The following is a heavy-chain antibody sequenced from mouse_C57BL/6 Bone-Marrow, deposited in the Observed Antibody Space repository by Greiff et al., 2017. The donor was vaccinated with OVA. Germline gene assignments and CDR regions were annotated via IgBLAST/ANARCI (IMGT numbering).Heavy chain of an antibody. CDR1: GFTFSDYG. J-gene: IGHJ4*01. CDR3: ARGQLLYYAMDY. D-gene: IGHD3-1*01. V-gene: IGHV5-15*01. CDR2: ISNLAYSI. Sequence: DVKLQESGGGLVQPGGSQKLSCAASGFTFSDYGMAWVRQAPRKGPEWVAFISNLAYSIYYADTVTGRFTISRENAKNTLYLEMSSLRSEDTAMYYCARGQLLYYAMDYWGQGTSVTVSS.